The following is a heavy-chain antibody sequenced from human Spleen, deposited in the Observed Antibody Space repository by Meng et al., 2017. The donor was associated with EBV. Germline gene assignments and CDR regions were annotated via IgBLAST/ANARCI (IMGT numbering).Heavy chain of an antibody. Sequence: QAQRQQPGPGLVKPSGTLSLSCVVPGGSITMANWWTWVRQPPGKGLEWIGEIFHSGSTNYNPSLKSRVTMSVDKSKNQFSLNLTSVTAADTAVYYCARSYNAYATYFLDYWGQGTLVTVSS. J-gene: IGHJ4*02. CDR3: ARSYNAYATYFLDY. V-gene: IGHV4-4*02. CDR2: IFHSGST. D-gene: IGHD4/OR15-4a*01. CDR1: GGSITMANW.